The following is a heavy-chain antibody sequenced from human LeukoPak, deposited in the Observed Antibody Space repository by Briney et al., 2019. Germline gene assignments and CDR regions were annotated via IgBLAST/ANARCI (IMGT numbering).Heavy chain of an antibody. CDR1: GGTFSSYA. CDR3: ARVVGSGSPTWRGYYYYYYMDV. CDR2: IIPIFGTA. Sequence: ASVKVSCKASGGTFSSYAISWVRQAPGRGLEWMEGIIPIFGTANYAQKFQGRVTMTRDTSISTAYMELSRLRSDDTAVYYCARVVGSGSPTWRGYYYYYYMDVWGKGTTVTISS. J-gene: IGHJ6*03. D-gene: IGHD3-10*01. V-gene: IGHV1-69*05.